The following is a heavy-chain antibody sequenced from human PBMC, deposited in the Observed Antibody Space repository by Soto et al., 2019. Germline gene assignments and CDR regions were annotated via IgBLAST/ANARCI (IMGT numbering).Heavy chain of an antibody. CDR3: ARSKYSISSFDY. CDR2: IYWDDDK. D-gene: IGHD6-6*01. J-gene: IGHJ4*02. Sequence: ESGPTLVNPTQTLTLTCTFSGFALSTHDGGGGWIRQPPGKALDWLAVIYWDDDKRYRPSLKSRLTITKDTSKNQVLLTMTNMDPVDTATYFCARSKYSISSFDYWGQGALVTVSS. V-gene: IGHV2-5*02. CDR1: GFALSTHDGG.